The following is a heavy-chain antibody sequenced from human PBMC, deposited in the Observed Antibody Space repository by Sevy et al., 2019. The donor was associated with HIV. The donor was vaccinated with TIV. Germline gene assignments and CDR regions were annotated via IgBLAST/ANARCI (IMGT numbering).Heavy chain of an antibody. CDR2: IIPIFGTA. V-gene: IGHV1-69*13. Sequence: ASVKVSCKASGGTFSSYAISWVRQAPGQGLEWMGGIIPIFGTANYAQKFQGRVTITADESTSTAYMELSSLRSEDTAVYYCARRYPGYGSPRGLYGMDVWGQGTTVTVSS. D-gene: IGHD3-10*01. J-gene: IGHJ6*02. CDR3: ARRYPGYGSPRGLYGMDV. CDR1: GGTFSSYA.